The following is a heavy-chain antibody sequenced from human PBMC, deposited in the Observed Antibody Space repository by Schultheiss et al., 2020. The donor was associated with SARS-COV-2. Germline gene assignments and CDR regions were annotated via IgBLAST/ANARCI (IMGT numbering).Heavy chain of an antibody. CDR1: GGSISSSSYF. CDR3: ARLNGIAVAGYFDY. V-gene: IGHV4-61*02. D-gene: IGHD6-19*01. CDR2: IYTLGTT. J-gene: IGHJ4*02. Sequence: SETLSLTCTVSGGSISSSSYFWGWIRQPAGKGLEWIGRIYTLGTTNYNPSLKSRVTMSVDMSKNHFSLKLSSVTAADTAVYYCARLNGIAVAGYFDYWGQGTLVTVSS.